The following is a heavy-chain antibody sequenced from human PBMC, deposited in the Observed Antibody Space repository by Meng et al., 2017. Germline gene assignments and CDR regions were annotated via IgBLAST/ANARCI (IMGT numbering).Heavy chain of an antibody. D-gene: IGHD1-26*01. Sequence: ASVKVSCKASGYTFTGYYMHWVRQAPGQGLEWMGRINPNSGGTNYAQKFQGRVTMTRDTSISTAYMELSRLRSDDTAVYYCARGIVGATKGFDYWGQGTLVTSPQ. J-gene: IGHJ4*02. CDR2: INPNSGGT. CDR1: GYTFTGYY. CDR3: ARGIVGATKGFDY. V-gene: IGHV1-2*06.